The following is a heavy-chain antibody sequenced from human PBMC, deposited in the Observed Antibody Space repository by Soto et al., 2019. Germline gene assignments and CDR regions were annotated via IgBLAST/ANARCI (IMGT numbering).Heavy chain of an antibody. CDR3: ARESGGATATLDYYCFDMDV. D-gene: IGHD5-12*01. CDR2: INPNGGVT. Sequence: QVQLVQSGAEVKKPGASVTVSCRSSGDTFNDYYIHWVRQAPGQGLEWMGWINPNGGVTKYAQKFQGWVSMTRDTSIRTVYMQLSRLRSDDTAVYYCARESGGATATLDYYCFDMDVWGTGTTVTVSS. V-gene: IGHV1-2*04. CDR1: GDTFNDYY. J-gene: IGHJ6*03.